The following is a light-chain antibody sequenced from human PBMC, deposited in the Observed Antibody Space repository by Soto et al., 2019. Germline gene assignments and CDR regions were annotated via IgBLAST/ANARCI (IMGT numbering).Light chain of an antibody. CDR1: SSNIGSNT. Sequence: SVLAQPPSASGTPGQRVTISCSGSSSNIGSNTVNWYQQLPGTAPKLLIYTNDQRPSGVPDRFSGSKSGTSASLAISGLQFEDEADYHCSSWDDNLDAEVFGAGTKVTVL. CDR3: SSWDDNLDAEV. J-gene: IGLJ1*01. CDR2: TND. V-gene: IGLV1-44*01.